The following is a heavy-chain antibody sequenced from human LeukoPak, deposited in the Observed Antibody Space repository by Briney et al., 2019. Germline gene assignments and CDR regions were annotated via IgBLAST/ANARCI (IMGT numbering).Heavy chain of an antibody. D-gene: IGHD2-2*01. CDR2: IGTAGDT. Sequence: GGSLRLSCAASGFTFSSYDMHWVRQATGKGLEWVSAIGTAGDTYYPGSVKGRFTISRENAKNSLYLQMNSLRAGDTAVYYCARVNRVGGTSWYYFDYWGQGTLVTVSS. CDR1: GFTFSSYD. V-gene: IGHV3-13*04. J-gene: IGHJ4*02. CDR3: ARVNRVGGTSWYYFDY.